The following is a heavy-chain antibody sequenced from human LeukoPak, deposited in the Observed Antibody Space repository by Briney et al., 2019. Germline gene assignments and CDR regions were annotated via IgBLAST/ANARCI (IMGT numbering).Heavy chain of an antibody. V-gene: IGHV3-43*01. CDR2: ISWDGGST. CDR1: GFTFDDYT. CDR3: ARDHEERWLMANYYYYYMDV. J-gene: IGHJ6*03. D-gene: IGHD5-24*01. Sequence: GGSLRLSCAASGFTFDDYTMHWVRQAPGKGLEWVSLISWDGGSTYYADSVKGRFTISRDNSKNSLYLQMNSLRAEDTAVYYCARDHEERWLMANYYYYYMDVWGKGTTVTISS.